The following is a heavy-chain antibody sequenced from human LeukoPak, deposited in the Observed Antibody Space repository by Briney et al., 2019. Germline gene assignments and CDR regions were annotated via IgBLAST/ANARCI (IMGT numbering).Heavy chain of an antibody. V-gene: IGHV3-23*01. Sequence: GGSLRLSCAASGFTFSSYGMSWVRQAPGKGLEWVSAISGSGGSTYYADSVKGRFTVSRDNSKKTLYLQMNSLRADDTAVYFCAKAPRNNGGNPFDYWGQGTLVTVSS. J-gene: IGHJ4*02. CDR3: AKAPRNNGGNPFDY. CDR2: ISGSGGST. CDR1: GFTFSSYG. D-gene: IGHD4-23*01.